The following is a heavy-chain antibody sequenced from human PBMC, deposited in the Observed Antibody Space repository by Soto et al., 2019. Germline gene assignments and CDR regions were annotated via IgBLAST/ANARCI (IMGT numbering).Heavy chain of an antibody. CDR1: GGSVSSGSYY. J-gene: IGHJ6*02. CDR2: IYYSGST. D-gene: IGHD1-26*01. CDR3: ARGRGAGGYEGLYGMDV. Sequence: SETLSLTCTVSGGSVSSGSYYWSWIRQLPGKGLEWIGYIYYSGSTNYNPSLKSRVTISVDTSKNQFSLKLSSVTAADTAVYYCARGRGAGGYEGLYGMDVWGQGTTVTVSS. V-gene: IGHV4-61*01.